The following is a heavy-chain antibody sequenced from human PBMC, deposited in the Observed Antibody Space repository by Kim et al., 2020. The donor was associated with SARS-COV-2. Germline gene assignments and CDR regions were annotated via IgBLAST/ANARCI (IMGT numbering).Heavy chain of an antibody. D-gene: IGHD3-22*01. CDR1: GGSISSSSYY. V-gene: IGHV4-39*01. CDR3: ARPQRVTMIVVVNGGWFDP. CDR2: IYYSGST. Sequence: SETLSLTCTVSGGSISSSSYYWGWIRQPPGKGLEWIGSIYYSGSTYYNPSLKSRVTISVDTSKNQFSLKLSSVTAADTAVYYCARPQRVTMIVVVNGGWFDPWGQGTLVTVSS. J-gene: IGHJ5*02.